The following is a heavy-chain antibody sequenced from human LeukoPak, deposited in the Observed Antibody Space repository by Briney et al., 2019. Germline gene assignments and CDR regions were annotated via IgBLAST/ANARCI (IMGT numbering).Heavy chain of an antibody. CDR3: AKGPGPTIRIFGVVPPPRAGMDV. V-gene: IGHV3-9*01. Sequence: PGGSLTLSCSASGFTFDAYAMHWVPQGPRQGLEWVFGISWNSGSIGYADSVKGRFTISRDNAKNSLYLQMNSLRAEDTALYYWAKGPGPTIRIFGVVPPPRAGMDVWGQGTTVTVSS. D-gene: IGHD3-3*01. CDR2: ISWNSGSI. CDR1: GFTFDAYA. J-gene: IGHJ6*02.